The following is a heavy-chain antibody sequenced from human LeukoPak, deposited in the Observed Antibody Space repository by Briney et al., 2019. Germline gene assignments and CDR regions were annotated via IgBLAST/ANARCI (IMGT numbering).Heavy chain of an antibody. Sequence: ASVKVSCKASGYTFTNYGINWIRQAPGQGLEWMGWISGYNGNANYPQKLQGRVTMTTDTSTSTSYMELRSLRSDDTAVYYCARSSAEVLNYYYYAMDVWAQGTTVTVSS. CDR1: GYTFTNYG. V-gene: IGHV1-18*01. CDR2: ISGYNGNA. CDR3: ARSSAEVLNYYYYAMDV. J-gene: IGHJ6*02. D-gene: IGHD6-6*01.